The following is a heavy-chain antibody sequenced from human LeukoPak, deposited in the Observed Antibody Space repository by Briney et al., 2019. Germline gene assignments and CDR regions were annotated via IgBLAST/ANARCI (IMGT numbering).Heavy chain of an antibody. D-gene: IGHD2-2*01. CDR2: INYSGIT. CDR3: ARVDIVVVPSANFDC. Sequence: NPSETLSLTCTVSGGSISSTSYYWGWIRQPPGKGLEWIGSINYSGITYYNPSLKSRVTISVDTSKNQFSLKLSSVTAADTAVYYSARVDIVVVPSANFDCWGQGTLVTVSS. CDR1: GGSISSTSYY. V-gene: IGHV4-39*01. J-gene: IGHJ4*02.